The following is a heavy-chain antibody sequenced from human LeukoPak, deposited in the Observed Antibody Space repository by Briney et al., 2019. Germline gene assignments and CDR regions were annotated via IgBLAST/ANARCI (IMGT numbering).Heavy chain of an antibody. Sequence: GGSLRLSCTASGFTFINYSMNWVRQAPGKGLEWVSSISSSSSYIYYADSVKGRFTISRDNAKNSLYLQMNSLRAEDTAVYYCARDRSYDSTGDYWGQGTLVTVSS. CDR3: ARDRSYDSTGDY. J-gene: IGHJ4*02. CDR2: ISSSSSYI. V-gene: IGHV3-21*01. CDR1: GFTFINYS. D-gene: IGHD3-22*01.